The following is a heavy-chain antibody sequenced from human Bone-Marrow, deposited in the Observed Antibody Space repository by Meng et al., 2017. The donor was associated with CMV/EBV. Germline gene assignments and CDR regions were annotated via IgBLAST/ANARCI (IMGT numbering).Heavy chain of an antibody. J-gene: IGHJ6*02. Sequence: ASVKVSCKASGYTLSGYYMDWVRQAPGQGLEWMGWINPNSGGTNYAQKFQGRVTMTRDTSINTAYMELSRLRSDDTAVYYCARSEGYYYGMDVWGQGTTVTVSS. CDR3: ARSEGYYYGMDV. CDR2: INPNSGGT. CDR1: GYTLSGYY. V-gene: IGHV1-2*02.